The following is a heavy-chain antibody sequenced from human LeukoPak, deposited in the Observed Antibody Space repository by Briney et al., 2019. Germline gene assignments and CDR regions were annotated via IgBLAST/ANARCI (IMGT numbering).Heavy chain of an antibody. D-gene: IGHD2-2*01. V-gene: IGHV3-15*01. CDR2: IKSKTDGGTT. CDR1: GFTFSNAW. Sequence: GGSLRLSCAASGFTFSNAWMSWVRQAPGKGLERVGRIKSKTDGGTTDYAARVKGRFTISRDDSKNTLYLQMNSLKTEDTAVYYCTTGKSSTSPRFDYWGQGTLVTVSS. CDR3: TTGKSSTSPRFDY. J-gene: IGHJ4*02.